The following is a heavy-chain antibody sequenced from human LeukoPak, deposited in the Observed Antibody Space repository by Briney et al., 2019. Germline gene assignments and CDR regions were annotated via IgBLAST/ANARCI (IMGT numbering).Heavy chain of an antibody. Sequence: GGSLRLSCAASGFTFSSYSMNWVRQAPGKGLEWVSYISSSSSTIYYADSVKGRFTISRDNSKNTLYLQMNTLRPEDTAVYYCAKELTVGTSIFDYWGQGTLVTVSS. CDR2: ISSSSSTI. J-gene: IGHJ4*02. V-gene: IGHV3-48*01. D-gene: IGHD4-23*01. CDR1: GFTFSSYS. CDR3: AKELTVGTSIFDY.